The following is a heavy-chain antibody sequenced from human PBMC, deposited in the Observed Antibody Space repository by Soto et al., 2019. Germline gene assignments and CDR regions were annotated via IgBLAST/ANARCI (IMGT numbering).Heavy chain of an antibody. Sequence: SVKVSCKASGGTFSSYAISWVRQAPGQGLEWMGGIIPIFGTANYAQKFQGRVTITADESTSTAYMELSSLRSEDTAVYYCARDLIAAAGSDDYWGQGTLVTVSS. D-gene: IGHD6-13*01. CDR3: ARDLIAAAGSDDY. CDR1: GGTFSSYA. J-gene: IGHJ4*02. CDR2: IIPIFGTA. V-gene: IGHV1-69*13.